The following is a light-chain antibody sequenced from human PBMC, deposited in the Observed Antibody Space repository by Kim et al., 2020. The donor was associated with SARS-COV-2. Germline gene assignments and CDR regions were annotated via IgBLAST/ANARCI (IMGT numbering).Light chain of an antibody. CDR1: QGSGDY. Sequence: ASVGDRVTITCRTTQGSGDYLAWYQHKPGKAPKLLIFAASSLRSGVPSRFSGSGSGTDFTFTISGLQPEDVATYYWHKYGGALWTFGQGTKVDIK. CDR3: HKYGGALWT. J-gene: IGKJ1*01. V-gene: IGKV1-27*01. CDR2: AAS.